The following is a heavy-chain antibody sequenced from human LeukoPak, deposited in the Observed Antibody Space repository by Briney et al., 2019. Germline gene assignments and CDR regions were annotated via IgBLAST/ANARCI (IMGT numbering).Heavy chain of an antibody. V-gene: IGHV4-30-4*01. J-gene: IGHJ5*02. CDR2: IYYSGST. CDR1: GGSISSGDYY. Sequence: SETLSLICTVSGGSISSGDYYWSWIRQPPGKGLEWIGYIYYSGSTYYNPSLKSRVTISVDTSKNQFSLKLSSVTAADTAVYYCARENYYGSGSYHRFDPWGQGTLVTVSS. D-gene: IGHD3-10*01. CDR3: ARENYYGSGSYHRFDP.